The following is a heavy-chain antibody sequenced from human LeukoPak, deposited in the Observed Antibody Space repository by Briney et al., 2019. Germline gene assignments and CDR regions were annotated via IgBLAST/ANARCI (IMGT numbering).Heavy chain of an antibody. CDR3: AKDTRMGVVVAGHYFDY. D-gene: IGHD2-15*01. J-gene: IGHJ4*02. CDR2: ISDSGGST. V-gene: IGHV3-23*01. Sequence: GGSLRLSCAASGFTFSSYAMSWVRQAPGKGLEWVSAISDSGGSTYYADSVKGRFTISRDNSKNTLYLQMNSLRAEDTAVYYCAKDTRMGVVVAGHYFDYWGQGTLVTVSS. CDR1: GFTFSSYA.